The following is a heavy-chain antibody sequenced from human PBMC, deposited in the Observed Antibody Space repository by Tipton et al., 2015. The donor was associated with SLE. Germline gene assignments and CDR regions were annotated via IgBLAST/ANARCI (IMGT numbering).Heavy chain of an antibody. CDR2: IYYSGST. CDR1: GGSISSYY. Sequence: LRLSCTVSGGSISSYYYSWIRQPPGKGLEWIGYIYYSGSTNYNPSLKSRVTISVDTSKNQFSLKLSSVTAADTAVYYCARDRGFDYWGQGTLVTVSS. V-gene: IGHV4-59*01. J-gene: IGHJ4*02. CDR3: ARDRGFDY.